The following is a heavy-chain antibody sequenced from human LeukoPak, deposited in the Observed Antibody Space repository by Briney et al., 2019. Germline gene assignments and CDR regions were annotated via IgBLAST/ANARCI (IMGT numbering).Heavy chain of an antibody. CDR1: GFTVSSNY. Sequence: GGSLRLSCAASGFTVSSNYMSWVRQAPGKGLEWVSVIYSGGSTYYADSVKGRFTISRDNSKNTLYLQMNSLRAEDTAVYYCARDRAIAARPGTYYYYGMDVWGQGTTVTVSS. CDR3: ARDRAIAARPGTYYYYGMDV. CDR2: IYSGGST. J-gene: IGHJ6*02. V-gene: IGHV3-66*01. D-gene: IGHD6-6*01.